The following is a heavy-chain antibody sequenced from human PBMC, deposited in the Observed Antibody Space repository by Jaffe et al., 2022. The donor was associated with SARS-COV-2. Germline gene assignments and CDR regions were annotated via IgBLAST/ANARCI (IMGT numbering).Heavy chain of an antibody. V-gene: IGHV4-34*01. CDR1: GGSFSGYY. CDR2: INHSGST. CDR3: ARGWGVVVRRYFQH. D-gene: IGHD3-22*01. Sequence: QVQLQQWGAGLLKPSETLSLTCAVYGGSFSGYYWSWIRQPPGKGLEWIGEINHSGSTNYNPSLKSRVTISVDTSKNQFSLKLSSVTAADTAVYYCARGWGVVVRRYFQHWGQGTLVTVSS. J-gene: IGHJ1*01.